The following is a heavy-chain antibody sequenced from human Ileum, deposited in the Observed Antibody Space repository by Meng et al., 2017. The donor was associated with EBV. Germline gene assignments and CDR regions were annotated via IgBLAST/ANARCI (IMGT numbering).Heavy chain of an antibody. J-gene: IGHJ4*02. D-gene: IGHD4-17*01. CDR2: IYYRGNT. CDR3: ASAYDYGDYEAFAY. Sequence: LSLQGSGPGLVKPSETLSLTCTVSGGSISTGNFYWGWIRQSPGKALECIGTIYYRGNTFYNPSLKSRLTISIDTSKNEFSLTLRSVTAADTALYYCASAYDYGDYEAFAYWGPGSLVTVSS. CDR1: GGSISTGNFY. V-gene: IGHV4-39*07.